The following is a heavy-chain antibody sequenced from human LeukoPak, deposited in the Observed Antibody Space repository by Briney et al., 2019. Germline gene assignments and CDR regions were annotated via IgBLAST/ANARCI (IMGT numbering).Heavy chain of an antibody. CDR3: ARALYNHGWFPDYFDY. J-gene: IGHJ4*02. Sequence: PGGSLRLSCAASGFTFTSYGMHWVRQAPGKGLEWVANIKTEGYDKYYVDSLKGRFTISRDNANNSLYLQMDSLRAEDTAVYYCARALYNHGWFPDYFDYWGQGTLVTVSS. V-gene: IGHV3-7*01. D-gene: IGHD6-19*01. CDR1: GFTFTSYG. CDR2: IKTEGYDK.